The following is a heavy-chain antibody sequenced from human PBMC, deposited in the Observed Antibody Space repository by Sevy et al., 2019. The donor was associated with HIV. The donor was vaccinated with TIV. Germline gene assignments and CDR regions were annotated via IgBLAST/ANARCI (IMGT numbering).Heavy chain of an antibody. Sequence: SETLSLTCAVYDGSFSGYYWSWIRQPPGKGLEWIGEINHSGSTNYNPSLKSRVTISVDTSKNQFSLKLSSVTAADTAVYYCARTDSGSSSSYYFDYWGQGTLVTVSS. J-gene: IGHJ4*02. CDR2: INHSGST. CDR3: ARTDSGSSSSYYFDY. CDR1: DGSFSGYY. V-gene: IGHV4-34*01. D-gene: IGHD6-6*01.